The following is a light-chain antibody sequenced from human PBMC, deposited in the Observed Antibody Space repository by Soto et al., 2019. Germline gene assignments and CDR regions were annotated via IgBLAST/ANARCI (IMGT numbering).Light chain of an antibody. CDR2: GAY. V-gene: IGKV3-15*01. Sequence: EIVMTQSPATLSLSPGERATLSCRASQSVRSNLAWYQQKPGQAPRLLIYGAYTRATGIPARFSGSGSGTAFTLTISSLQSEDFAVYYCQQYDNWPPYTFGQGTKLEIK. J-gene: IGKJ2*01. CDR3: QQYDNWPPYT. CDR1: QSVRSN.